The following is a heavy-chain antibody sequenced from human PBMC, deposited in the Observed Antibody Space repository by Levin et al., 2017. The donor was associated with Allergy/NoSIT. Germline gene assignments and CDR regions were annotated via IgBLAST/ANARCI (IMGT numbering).Heavy chain of an antibody. CDR3: ARENSNIASRLDF. V-gene: IGHV4-61*03. D-gene: IGHD6-6*01. CDR2: IYYTGST. CDR1: GVSVNSGNNY. Sequence: GSLRLSCNVSGVSVNSGNNYWTWIRQPPGKALEWVGNIYYTGSTAYNPSLKSRLSISSDTSKNHFSLRLNSVTAADTAVYYCARENSNIASRLDFWGPGILVTVSS. J-gene: IGHJ4*02.